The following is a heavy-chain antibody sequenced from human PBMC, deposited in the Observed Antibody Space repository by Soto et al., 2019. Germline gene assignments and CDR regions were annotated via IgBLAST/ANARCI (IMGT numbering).Heavy chain of an antibody. D-gene: IGHD3-9*01. CDR2: IYYSGST. CDR1: GGSISSGGYY. J-gene: IGHJ5*02. V-gene: IGHV4-31*03. CDR3: ARLKRYFDSNWFDP. Sequence: QVQLQESGPGLVKSSQTLSLTCTVSGGSISSGGYYWSWIRQHPGKGLEWIGYIYYSGSTYYNPSLKSRVTISVDTSKNQFSLKLSSVTAADTAVYYCARLKRYFDSNWFDPWGQGTLVTVSS.